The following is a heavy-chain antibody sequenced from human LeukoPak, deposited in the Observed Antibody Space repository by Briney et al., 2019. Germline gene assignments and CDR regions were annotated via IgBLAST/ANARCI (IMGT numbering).Heavy chain of an antibody. CDR2: ISYDGSNK. CDR1: GFTFSSYG. CDR3: ARNPYDSSGEFDY. J-gene: IGHJ4*02. D-gene: IGHD3-22*01. Sequence: GGSLRLSCAASGFTFSSYGMHWVRQAPGKGLEWVAVISYDGSNKYYADSVKGRFTISRDNSKNTLYLQMNSLRAEDTAVYYCARNPYDSSGEFDYWGQGTLVTVSS. V-gene: IGHV3-30*03.